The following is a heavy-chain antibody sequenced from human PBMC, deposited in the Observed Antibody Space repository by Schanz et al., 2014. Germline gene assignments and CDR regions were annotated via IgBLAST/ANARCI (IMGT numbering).Heavy chain of an antibody. V-gene: IGHV1-18*04. CDR3: ARDAVALVPECFMDV. CDR2: ISPYNGDT. Sequence: QVQLVQSGAEVKKPGASVKVSCKASGYTFVSYSMHWVRQAPGQGLEWMGWISPYNGDTNYALKLQGRVTMTTDTSTGTAYMELRSLRSDDAALYYCARDAVALVPECFMDVWGKGTPVTVSS. J-gene: IGHJ6*03. CDR1: GYTFVSYS. D-gene: IGHD2-15*01.